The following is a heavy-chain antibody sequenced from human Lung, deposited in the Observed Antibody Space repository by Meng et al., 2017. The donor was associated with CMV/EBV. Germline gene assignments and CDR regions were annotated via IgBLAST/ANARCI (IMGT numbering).Heavy chain of an antibody. CDR2: ISWNSGSI. Sequence: SLRLSXAASGFTFDDYAMHWVRQAPGKGLEWVSGISWNSGSIGYADSVKGRFTISRDNAKNSLYLQMNSLRIEDTALYYCARAQKSALMTGMGVWGQGTTVTVSS. CDR1: GFTFDDYA. D-gene: IGHD3-3*01. V-gene: IGHV3-9*01. CDR3: ARAQKSALMTGMGV. J-gene: IGHJ6*02.